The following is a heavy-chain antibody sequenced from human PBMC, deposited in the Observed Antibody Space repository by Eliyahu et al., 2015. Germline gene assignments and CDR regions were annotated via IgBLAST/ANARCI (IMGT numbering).Heavy chain of an antibody. CDR3: ARTGDLYDTSHYFPY. CDR2: XYFSGST. CDR1: GGSLSSGTYY. D-gene: IGHD3-22*01. V-gene: IGHV4-31*03. Sequence: QVQLQESGPRLVKPLETLSLXCNVSGGSLSSGTYYWSWXRQQPGKGXEWIGYXYFSGSTNYNPSLKSRVTISLDRSKNQFSLRMKSVTAADTAIYYCARTGDLYDTSHYFPYWGQGALVSVSS. J-gene: IGHJ4*02.